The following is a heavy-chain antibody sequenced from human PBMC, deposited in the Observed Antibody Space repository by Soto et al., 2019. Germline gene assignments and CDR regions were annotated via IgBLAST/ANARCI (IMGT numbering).Heavy chain of an antibody. CDR1: GDSVSSSSAA. J-gene: IGHJ5*02. CDR2: TKYRSKWYN. CDR3: AKTTVTTMEFDP. Sequence: SQTLSLTCAISGDSVSSSSAAWNWIRQSPSRGLEWLGRTKYRSKWYNDYAVSVKSRITINPDTSKNQFSLHLKSMTPEDTAVYYCAKTTVTTMEFDPWGQGTLVTVSS. V-gene: IGHV6-1*01. D-gene: IGHD4-17*01.